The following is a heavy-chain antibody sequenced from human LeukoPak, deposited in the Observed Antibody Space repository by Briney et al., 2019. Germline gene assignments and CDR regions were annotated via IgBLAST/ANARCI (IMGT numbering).Heavy chain of an antibody. CDR3: ARDQYDTWSRRGNFDS. Sequence: GGSLRLSCVASGFSFGKYWMSWVRQAPGKGLEWVANIKLDGSEKNYVDSVKGRFTISRDNTKSSLYLQMNSLRAEDTAVFYCARDQYDTWSRRGNFDSWGQGTLVIVSS. D-gene: IGHD3/OR15-3a*01. J-gene: IGHJ4*02. V-gene: IGHV3-7*03. CDR1: GFSFGKYW. CDR2: IKLDGSEK.